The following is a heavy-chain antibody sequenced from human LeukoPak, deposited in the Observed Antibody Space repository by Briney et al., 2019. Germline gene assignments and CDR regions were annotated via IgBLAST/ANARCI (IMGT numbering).Heavy chain of an antibody. CDR2: TWYDGSDR. Sequence: PGRSLRLSCAASGFNFNTYGMHWVRQAPGKGLEWLAVTWYDGSDRSYADAVKGRFTISRDNSKNTLYLQMNSLRAEDTAVYYCAKDWAYCSSTSCYTGGYFDYWGQGTLVTVSS. CDR1: GFNFNTYG. D-gene: IGHD2-2*02. J-gene: IGHJ4*02. V-gene: IGHV3-33*06. CDR3: AKDWAYCSSTSCYTGGYFDY.